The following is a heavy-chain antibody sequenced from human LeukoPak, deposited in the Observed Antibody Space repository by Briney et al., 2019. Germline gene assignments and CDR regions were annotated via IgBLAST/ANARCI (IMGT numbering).Heavy chain of an antibody. CDR3: ANEKPHQGGAFDI. D-gene: IGHD3-16*01. CDR2: ISYDGSNK. Sequence: PGGSLRLSCAASGFTFSSYGMHWVRQAPGKGLEWVAVISYDGSNKYYADSVKGRFTISRDNSKNTLYLQMNSLRAEDTAVYYCANEKPHQGGAFDIWGQGTMVTVSS. J-gene: IGHJ3*02. CDR1: GFTFSSYG. V-gene: IGHV3-30*18.